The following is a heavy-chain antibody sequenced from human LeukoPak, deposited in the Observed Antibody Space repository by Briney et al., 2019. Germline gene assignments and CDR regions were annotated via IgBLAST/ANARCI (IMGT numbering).Heavy chain of an antibody. V-gene: IGHV4-39*01. CDR3: ARQSGSYGGILDN. CDR1: GGSITYSHYY. Sequence: SETLSLACSVSGGSITYSHYYWGWVRQPPGKGLEWIGGIYYSGSTYYNPSLKSRVTISVDTSRNEFSLRLSSVTAADTALYFCARQSGSYGGILDNWGQGILGTVSS. D-gene: IGHD1-26*01. J-gene: IGHJ4*02. CDR2: IYYSGST.